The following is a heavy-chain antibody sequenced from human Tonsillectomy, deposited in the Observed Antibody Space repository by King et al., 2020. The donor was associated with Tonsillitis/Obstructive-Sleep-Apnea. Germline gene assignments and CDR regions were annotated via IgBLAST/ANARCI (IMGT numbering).Heavy chain of an antibody. CDR2: IYYRGST. V-gene: IGHV4-39*07. CDR1: GGSISSRSYY. CDR3: ARHIVVVTSTPYYFDY. D-gene: IGHD2-21*02. Sequence: QLQESGPGLVKPSETLSLTCTVSGGSISSRSYYWGWIRQPPGKGLEWIGIIYYRGSTYYNPSLKSRVTISVDTSKNQFSLKVSSVTAADTAVYYCARHIVVVTSTPYYFDYWGQGTLVTVSS. J-gene: IGHJ4*02.